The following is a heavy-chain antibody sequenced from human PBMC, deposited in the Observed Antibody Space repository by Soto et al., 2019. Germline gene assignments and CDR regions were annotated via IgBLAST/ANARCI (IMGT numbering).Heavy chain of an antibody. CDR2: INHSGST. D-gene: IGHD3-3*01. J-gene: IGHJ4*02. V-gene: IGHV4-34*01. Sequence: SETLSLTCAVYGGSFSGYYWSWIRQPPGKGLEWIGEINHSGSTNYNPSLKSRVTISVDTSKNQFSLKLSSVTAADTAVYYCARSPHPIFGVAEPYWGQGTLVTVSS. CDR1: GGSFSGYY. CDR3: ARSPHPIFGVAEPY.